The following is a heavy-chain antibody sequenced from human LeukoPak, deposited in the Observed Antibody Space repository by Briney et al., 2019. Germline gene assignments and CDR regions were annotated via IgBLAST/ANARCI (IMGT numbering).Heavy chain of an antibody. D-gene: IGHD5-18*01. V-gene: IGHV3-23*01. J-gene: IGHJ4*02. CDR1: GFTVSSDY. CDR3: AQISVDTSRDRWSDFDS. CDR2: LSASGGKT. Sequence: PXGSLRLSCAASGFTVSSDYMSWVRQAPGKGLEWVSALSASGGKTYYADSVKGRFTISRDNSKNMLYLQMNSLRAEDTAVYYCAQISVDTSRDRWSDFDSWGQGILVTVSS.